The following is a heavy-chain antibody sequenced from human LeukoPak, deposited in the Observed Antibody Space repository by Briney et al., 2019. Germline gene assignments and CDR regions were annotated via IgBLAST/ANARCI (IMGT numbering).Heavy chain of an antibody. Sequence: GGSLGLSCAASGFTFSSFRMNWVRQAPGKGLEWISDISSSSSTIYYADSVKGRFTISRDNAKNSLYLQMNSLRDEDTAVYYCARGREYGSGTIRAFDIWGQGTMVTVSS. CDR1: GFTFSSFR. CDR3: ARGREYGSGTIRAFDI. CDR2: ISSSSSTI. J-gene: IGHJ3*02. D-gene: IGHD3-10*01. V-gene: IGHV3-48*02.